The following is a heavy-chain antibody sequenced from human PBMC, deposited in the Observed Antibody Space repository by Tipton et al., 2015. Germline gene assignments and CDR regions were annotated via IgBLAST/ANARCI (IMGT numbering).Heavy chain of an antibody. D-gene: IGHD2/OR15-2a*01. Sequence: TLSLTCSTSGGSITTYYWSWIRQPPGKGLEWIGYIFVPGSTNFNPSLRSRVTISVDTSKNQFSLELMSVTAADTAVYYCARGQDETTSGEYFTHWGQGTLVTVSS. CDR1: GGSITTYY. CDR3: ARGQDETTSGEYFTH. CDR2: IFVPGST. J-gene: IGHJ1*01. V-gene: IGHV4-59*01.